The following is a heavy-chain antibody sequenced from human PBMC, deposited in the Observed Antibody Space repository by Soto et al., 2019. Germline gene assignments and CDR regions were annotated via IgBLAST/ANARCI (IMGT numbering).Heavy chain of an antibody. CDR3: ARTGVCISTSCYMGYFEY. V-gene: IGHV4-31*11. D-gene: IGHD2-2*01. CDR2: IYYSGST. CDR1: GGSISSGGYY. J-gene: IGHJ4*02. Sequence: SETLSLTCAVSGGSISSGGYYWSWIRQHPGKGLEWIGYIYYSGSTYYNPSLKSRVTISVDTSKNQFSLKLSSVTAADTAVYYCARTGVCISTSCYMGYFEYWGQGTLVTVSS.